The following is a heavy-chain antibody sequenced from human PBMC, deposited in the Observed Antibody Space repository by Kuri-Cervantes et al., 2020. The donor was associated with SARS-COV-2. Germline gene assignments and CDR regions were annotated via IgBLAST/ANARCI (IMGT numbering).Heavy chain of an antibody. D-gene: IGHD5-12*01. CDR3: ARNSGYDFWFDP. CDR1: GFTFSSYS. J-gene: IGHJ5*02. Sequence: ETLSLTCAASGFTFSSYSMNWVRQAPGKGLEWVSSISSSSSYIYYADSVKGRFTISRDNAKNSLYLQMNSPRAEDTAVYYCARNSGYDFWFDPWGQGTLVTVSS. CDR2: ISSSSSYI. V-gene: IGHV3-21*01.